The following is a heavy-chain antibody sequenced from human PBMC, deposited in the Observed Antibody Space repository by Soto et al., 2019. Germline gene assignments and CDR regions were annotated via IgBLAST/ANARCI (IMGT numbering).Heavy chain of an antibody. Sequence: QVQLVQSGAEEKKPGASVKVSCKASGYTFPGYAMHCVRQAPGQRLEWMGWINAGNGNTKYSQKFKGRVTITRDTSASAAYKELSSLSSEDTAVYYCARDVAVASDFDYWGQGTLVNVSS. V-gene: IGHV1-3*05. D-gene: IGHD6-19*01. CDR1: GYTFPGYA. J-gene: IGHJ4*02. CDR3: ARDVAVASDFDY. CDR2: INAGNGNT.